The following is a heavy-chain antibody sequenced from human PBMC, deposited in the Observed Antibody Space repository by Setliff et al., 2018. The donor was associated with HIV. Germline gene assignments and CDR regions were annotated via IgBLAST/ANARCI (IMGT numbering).Heavy chain of an antibody. V-gene: IGHV1-2*02. J-gene: IGHJ4*02. CDR3: ATLDY. CDR2: MDPKSGGT. Sequence: ASVKVSCKTSGYTITGYYIHWVRQAPGQGLEWMGWMDPKSGGTNPAPVFQGRVTMTSDTSINSVYLELSGLTSDDTAVYYCATLDYWGQGTLVTVSS. CDR1: GYTITGYY.